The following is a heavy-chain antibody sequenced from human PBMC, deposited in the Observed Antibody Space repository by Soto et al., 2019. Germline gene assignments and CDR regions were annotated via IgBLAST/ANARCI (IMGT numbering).Heavy chain of an antibody. D-gene: IGHD4-17*01. CDR3: ARPVDDYDWFDY. J-gene: IGHJ4*02. CDR2: ISAYNGNT. CDR1: GYTFTSYG. V-gene: IGHV1-18*01. Sequence: ASVKVSCTASGYTFTSYGISWVRQAPGQGLEWMGWISAYNGNTNYAQKLQGRVTMTTDTSTSTAYMELRSLRSDDTAVYYCARPVDDYDWFDYWGQGTLVTVSS.